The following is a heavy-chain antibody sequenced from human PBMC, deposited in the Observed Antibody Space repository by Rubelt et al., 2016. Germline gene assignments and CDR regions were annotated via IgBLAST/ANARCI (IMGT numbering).Heavy chain of an antibody. Sequence: QVQLQESGPGLVKPSETLSLTCTVSGGSISSYYWSWIRQPAGKGLEWIGYIYYSGSTNYNPSLKSRVTISVDTSKNQFSLKLSSVTAADTAVYYCARVNYDILTGYGPFDYWGQGTLVTVSS. D-gene: IGHD3-9*01. CDR3: ARVNYDILTGYGPFDY. V-gene: IGHV4-59*01. J-gene: IGHJ4*02. CDR2: IYYSGST. CDR1: GGSISSYY.